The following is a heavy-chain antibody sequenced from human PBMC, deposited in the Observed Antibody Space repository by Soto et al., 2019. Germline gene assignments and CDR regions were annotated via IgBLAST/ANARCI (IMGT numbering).Heavy chain of an antibody. J-gene: IGHJ6*02. D-gene: IGHD2-15*01. CDR3: AKEWRWLPRATYYYGMDV. V-gene: IGHV3-30*18. Sequence: QVQLVESGGGVVQPGRSLRLSCAASGFTFSSYGMHWVRQAPGKGLEWVAVISYDGSNKYYADSVKGRFTISRDNSKNTLYLQMNSLRDEDTAVYYCAKEWRWLPRATYYYGMDVWGQGTTVTVSS. CDR2: ISYDGSNK. CDR1: GFTFSSYG.